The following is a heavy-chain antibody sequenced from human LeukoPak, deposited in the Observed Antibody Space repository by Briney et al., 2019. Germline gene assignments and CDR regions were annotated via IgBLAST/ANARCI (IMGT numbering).Heavy chain of an antibody. CDR3: ARVHCSGGSCYVWRFDY. D-gene: IGHD2-15*01. CDR2: INPSGGTT. Sequence: ASVKVSCKASGYTFTSYYMHWVRQAPGQGLEWMGIINPSGGTTTYAHKFQGRVTMTRDTSTSTVYMELSSLRSEDTAVYYCARVHCSGGSCYVWRFDYWGQGTLVTVSS. J-gene: IGHJ4*02. CDR1: GYTFTSYY. V-gene: IGHV1-46*01.